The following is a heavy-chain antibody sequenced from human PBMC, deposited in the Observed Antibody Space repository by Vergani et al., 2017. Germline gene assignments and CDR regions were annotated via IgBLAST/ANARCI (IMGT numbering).Heavy chain of an antibody. J-gene: IGHJ4*02. Sequence: QVQLQESGPGLVKPSETLSLTCAVSGYSISSGYYWGWIRQPPGKGLEWIGSIYHSGSTYYNPSLKSRVTISVDTSKNQFSLKLSSVTAADTAVYYCARHYYDSSGYYQSVEEDYLDYWGQGTLVTVSS. D-gene: IGHD3-22*01. CDR1: GYSISSGYY. V-gene: IGHV4-38-2*01. CDR2: IYHSGST. CDR3: ARHYYDSSGYYQSVEEDYLDY.